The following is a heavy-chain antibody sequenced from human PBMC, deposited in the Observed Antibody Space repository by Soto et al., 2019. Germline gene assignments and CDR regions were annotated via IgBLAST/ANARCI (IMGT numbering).Heavy chain of an antibody. CDR3: ERGGGSYDILTGYLYYFDY. V-gene: IGHV4-34*01. CDR2: INHSGST. Sequence: QVQLQQWGAGLLKPSETLSLTCAVYGGSFSGYYWSWIRQPPGKGLEWIGEINHSGSTNYNPSLKSRVTISVDTSKHQFYLKLSSVTDAETAVYYCERGGGSYDILTGYLYYFDYWGQGTLVTVSS. D-gene: IGHD3-9*01. CDR1: GGSFSGYY. J-gene: IGHJ4*02.